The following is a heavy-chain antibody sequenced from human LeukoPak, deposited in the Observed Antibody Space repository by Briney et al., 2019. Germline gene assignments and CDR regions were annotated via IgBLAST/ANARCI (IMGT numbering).Heavy chain of an antibody. J-gene: IGHJ4*02. V-gene: IGHV1-2*06. CDR2: INPNSGGT. CDR3: ATLDYYDTKNDY. Sequence: ASVKVSCKASGYTFTGYYMHWVRQAPGQGLEWMGRINPNSGGTNYAQKFQGRVTMTRDTSISTAYMELSRLRSDDTAVYYCATLDYYDTKNDYWGQGTLVTVSS. D-gene: IGHD3-22*01. CDR1: GYTFTGYY.